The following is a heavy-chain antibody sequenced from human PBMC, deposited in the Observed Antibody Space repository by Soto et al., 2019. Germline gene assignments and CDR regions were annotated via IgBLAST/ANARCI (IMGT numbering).Heavy chain of an antibody. J-gene: IGHJ6*02. Sequence: EVQLVETGGGLIQPGGSLRLSCEVSGFSVSDSPMSWVRQAPGKGLEWVSVFYRGGSTDYADSVKGRGTVSSDTFKNTMFLQMDSLTVEDTAVYFWARDLGWNDLLNTYYYGMDVWGQGTTVTVS. CDR1: GFSVSDSP. CDR3: ARDLGWNDLLNTYYYGMDV. D-gene: IGHD1-1*01. V-gene: IGHV3-53*02. CDR2: FYRGGST.